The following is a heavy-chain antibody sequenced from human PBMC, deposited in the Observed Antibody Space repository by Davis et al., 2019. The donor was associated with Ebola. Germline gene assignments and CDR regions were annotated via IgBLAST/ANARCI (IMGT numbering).Heavy chain of an antibody. CDR1: GGSISSGSCY. D-gene: IGHD3-22*01. J-gene: IGHJ3*02. CDR2: IYTSGST. CDR3: ARTRLRPSSGYYPDAFDI. Sequence: SETLSLTCTVSGGSISSGSCYFTWIRQSAGKGLEWIGQIYTSGSTNYNPSLKSRVTISLDTSNNQFSLKLTSVTAADTAVYYCARTRLRPSSGYYPDAFDIWGQGTMVSASS. V-gene: IGHV4-61*09.